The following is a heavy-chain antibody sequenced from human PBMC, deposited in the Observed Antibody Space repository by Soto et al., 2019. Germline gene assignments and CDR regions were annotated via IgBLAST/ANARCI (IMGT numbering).Heavy chain of an antibody. J-gene: IGHJ2*01. CDR2: ISYDGSNK. CDR3: AKAHIRYCSGGSCQTEIYWYFDL. D-gene: IGHD2-15*01. V-gene: IGHV3-30*18. CDR1: GFTFSSYG. Sequence: PGGSLRLSCAASGFTFSSYGMHWVRQAPCKGLEWVAVISYDGSNKYYADSVKGRFTISRDNSKNTLYLQMNSLRAEDTAVYYCAKAHIRYCSGGSCQTEIYWYFDLWGRGTLVTVSS.